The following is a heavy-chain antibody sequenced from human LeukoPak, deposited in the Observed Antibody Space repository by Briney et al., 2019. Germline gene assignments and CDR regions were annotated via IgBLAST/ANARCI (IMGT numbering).Heavy chain of an antibody. D-gene: IGHD2-2*01. Sequence: GGCLRLSCAASGFTFSSYGVHWVRQAPGKGLEWMAVTSYDGSNKYYADSVKGRFTISRDNSKNTLYLQMNSLRAEDTAVYYCARDQEEYQLTWNYYGMDVWGQGTTVTVSS. V-gene: IGHV3-30*19. CDR2: TSYDGSNK. CDR1: GFTFSSYG. CDR3: ARDQEEYQLTWNYYGMDV. J-gene: IGHJ6*02.